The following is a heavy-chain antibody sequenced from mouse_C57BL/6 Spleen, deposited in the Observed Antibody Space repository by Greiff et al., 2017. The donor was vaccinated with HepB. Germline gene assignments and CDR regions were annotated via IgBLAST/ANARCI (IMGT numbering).Heavy chain of an antibody. CDR2: ISSGSSTI. D-gene: IGHD2-4*01. CDR3: ARVYYEYDPFFDY. V-gene: IGHV5-17*01. J-gene: IGHJ2*01. Sequence: DVMLVESGGGLVKPGGSLKLSCAASGFTFSDYGMHWVRQAPEKGLEWVAYISSGSSTIYYADTVKGRFTISRDNAKNTLFLQMTSLRSEYTAMYYCARVYYEYDPFFDYWCQGTTLTVSS. CDR1: GFTFSDYG.